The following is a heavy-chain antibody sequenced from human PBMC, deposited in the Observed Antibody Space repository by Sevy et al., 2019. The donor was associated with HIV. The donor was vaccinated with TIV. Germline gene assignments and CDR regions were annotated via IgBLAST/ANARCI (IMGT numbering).Heavy chain of an antibody. CDR1: GFTFSNAW. J-gene: IGHJ4*02. V-gene: IGHV3-15*01. D-gene: IGHD3-10*01. Sequence: GGSLRLSCAASGFTFSNAWMSWVRQAPGKGLEWVGRIKSKTDGGTTDYAAPVKGRFTISRDDSKNTLYLQMNSLKTDDTAVYYCTTTYYYGSRSYYDFDYWGQGTLVTVSS. CDR3: TTTYYYGSRSYYDFDY. CDR2: IKSKTDGGTT.